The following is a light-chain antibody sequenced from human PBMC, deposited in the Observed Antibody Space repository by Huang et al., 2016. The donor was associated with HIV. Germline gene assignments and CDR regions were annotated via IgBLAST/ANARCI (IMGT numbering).Light chain of an antibody. CDR3: QQYYSTPH. V-gene: IGKV4-1*01. CDR2: CAS. Sequence: DIVMTQSPDFLAVSLGERATINCKSNQSVLFSSNNKNYLAWYQQKPRQPPKLLIYCASTRESGFPDRFSGSGSGTDFTLTSSSLQAEDVAVYYCQQYYSTPHFGQGTKLEIK. CDR1: QSVLFSSNNKNY. J-gene: IGKJ2*01.